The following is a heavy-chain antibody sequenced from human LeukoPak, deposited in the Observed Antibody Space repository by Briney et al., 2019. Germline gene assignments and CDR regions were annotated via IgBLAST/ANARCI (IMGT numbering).Heavy chain of an antibody. V-gene: IGHV3-49*04. J-gene: IGHJ4*02. CDR1: GFPFGDYA. CDR3: TREPLRYFDWTAYFDY. D-gene: IGHD3-9*01. Sequence: GVLRLSCTASGFPFGDYAMSWVRQAPGKGLEWVGFIRSKAYGGTTEYAASVKGRFTISRDDSKSIAYLQMNSLKTEDTAVYYCTREPLRYFDWTAYFDYWGQGTLVTVSS. CDR2: IRSKAYGGTT.